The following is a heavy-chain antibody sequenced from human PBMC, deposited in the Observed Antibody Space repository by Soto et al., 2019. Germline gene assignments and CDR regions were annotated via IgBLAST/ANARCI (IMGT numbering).Heavy chain of an antibody. CDR2: IYYSGST. CDR1: GDSISSDGYY. Sequence: QVQLQESGPGLVKASQTLSLTCTVSGDSISSDGYYLTWIRQHPGKGLEWIGDIYYSGSTSYNPSLESRVTMSVHTSDNQLSLKLLSVTVADTAVYYCARRHDALTGPDAFDVWGQGTKVTVSS. CDR3: ARRHDALTGPDAFDV. D-gene: IGHD3-9*01. J-gene: IGHJ3*01. V-gene: IGHV4-31*03.